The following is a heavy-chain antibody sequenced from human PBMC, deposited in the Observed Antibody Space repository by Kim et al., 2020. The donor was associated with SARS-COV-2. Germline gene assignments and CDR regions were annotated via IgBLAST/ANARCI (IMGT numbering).Heavy chain of an antibody. Sequence: SETLSLTCAVYGGSFSGYYWSWIRQPPGKGLEWIGEINHSGSTNYNPSLKSRVTISVDTSKNQFSLKLSSVTAADTAVYYCARVGEDIVVVPAATWNGYWGRNYFDYWGQGTLVTVSS. CDR2: INHSGST. V-gene: IGHV4-34*01. CDR3: ARVGEDIVVVPAATWNGYWGRNYFDY. D-gene: IGHD2-2*01. J-gene: IGHJ4*02. CDR1: GGSFSGYY.